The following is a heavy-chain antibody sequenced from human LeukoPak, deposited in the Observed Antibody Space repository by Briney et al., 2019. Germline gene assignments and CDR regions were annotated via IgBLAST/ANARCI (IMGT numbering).Heavy chain of an antibody. CDR2: ISYDANVK. CDR3: ARAEASDAVCMDV. V-gene: IGHV3-30-3*01. CDR1: GFTFSNFA. Sequence: PGGSLRLSCAVSGFTFSNFAMHWVRQAPGKGLEWVAVISYDANVKYYADSVKGRFTISRDSSKDTLYLQMNSLRPDDTAVYYCARAEASDAVCMDVWGQGTTVTVSS. D-gene: IGHD6-19*01. J-gene: IGHJ6*02.